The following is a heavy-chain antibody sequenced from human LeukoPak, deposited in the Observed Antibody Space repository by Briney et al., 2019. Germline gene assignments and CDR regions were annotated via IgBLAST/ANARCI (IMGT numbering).Heavy chain of an antibody. CDR1: GFTFSSYA. Sequence: GGSLRLSCAASGFTFSSYAMHWVRQAPGKGLEWVAVISYDGSNKYCADSVKGRFTISRDNSKNTLYLQMNSLRAEDTAVYYCASPRANYGDYDAFDIWGQGTMVTVSS. J-gene: IGHJ3*02. D-gene: IGHD4-17*01. CDR2: ISYDGSNK. V-gene: IGHV3-30*01. CDR3: ASPRANYGDYDAFDI.